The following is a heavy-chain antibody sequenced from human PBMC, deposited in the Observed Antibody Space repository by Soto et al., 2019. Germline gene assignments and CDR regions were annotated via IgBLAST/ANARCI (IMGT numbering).Heavy chain of an antibody. CDR1: GGSISSSSW. CDR2: IYHAGSP. CDR3: ARGLSFRGDFDV. Sequence: HLQESGPGLVKPSGTLSLTCDVSGGSISSSSWWTWVRQSPGKGLEWIGEIYHAGSPNYNPSFQSRVTILADKSKNHFSLRLTSVAAADTYIYYCARGLSFRGDFDVWGQGTTVTVSS. D-gene: IGHD2-21*02. V-gene: IGHV4-4*02. J-gene: IGHJ3*01.